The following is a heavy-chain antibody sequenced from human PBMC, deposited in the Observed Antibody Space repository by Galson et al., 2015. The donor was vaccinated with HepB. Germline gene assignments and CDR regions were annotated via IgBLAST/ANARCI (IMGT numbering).Heavy chain of an antibody. CDR1: GYTFSPYS. CDR3: ARGALLGVVGGSQNNWFAP. CDR2: ISPYNRDT. Sequence: SVKVSCKASGYTFSPYSITWVRQAPGQGLEWMGWISPYNRDTKYARKFQGRVTMTTDTFTSTAYMELRSLRSDDTAFYYCARGALLGVVGGSQNNWFAPWGQGTLVTVSS. V-gene: IGHV1-18*04. J-gene: IGHJ5*02. D-gene: IGHD2-15*01.